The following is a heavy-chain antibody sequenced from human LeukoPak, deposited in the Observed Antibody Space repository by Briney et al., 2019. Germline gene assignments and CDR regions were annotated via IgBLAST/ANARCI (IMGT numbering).Heavy chain of an antibody. CDR1: GFTFSSYW. CDR3: ARDVTTYYYDSSGYCYHDY. V-gene: IGHV3-74*01. Sequence: GGSLRLSCAASGFTFSSYWMHWVRQAPGKGLVWVSRINSDGSSTSYADSVKGRFTISRDNAKNTLYLQMNSLRAEDTAVYYCARDVTTYYYDSSGYCYHDYWGQGTLVTVSS. D-gene: IGHD3-22*01. CDR2: INSDGSST. J-gene: IGHJ4*02.